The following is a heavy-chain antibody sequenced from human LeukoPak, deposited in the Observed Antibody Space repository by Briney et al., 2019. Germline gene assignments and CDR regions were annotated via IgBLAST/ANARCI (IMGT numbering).Heavy chain of an antibody. CDR1: GGSISSYY. V-gene: IGHV4-4*09. D-gene: IGHD3-9*01. Sequence: SETLSLTCTVSGGSISSYYWSWNRQPPGKGLEWIGYIYTSGSTNYNPSLKSRVTISVDTSKNQFSLKLSSVTAADTAVYYCARQGPTGFSDYWGQGTLVTVSS. CDR2: IYTSGST. CDR3: ARQGPTGFSDY. J-gene: IGHJ4*02.